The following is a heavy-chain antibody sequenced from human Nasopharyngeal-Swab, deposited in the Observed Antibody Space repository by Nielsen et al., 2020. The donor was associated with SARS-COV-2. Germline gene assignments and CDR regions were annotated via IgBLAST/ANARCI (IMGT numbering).Heavy chain of an antibody. D-gene: IGHD3-10*01. V-gene: IGHV4-34*01. J-gene: IGHJ5*02. CDR2: INHSGST. CDR3: ARARRPSSMVRHRLNWFDP. Sequence: SETLSLTCAVYGGSFSGYSWSWIRQPPGKGLEWIGEINHSGSTNYNPSLKSRVTISVDTSKNQFSLKLSSMSVADTAVYYCARARRPSSMVRHRLNWFDPWGQGTLVTVSS. CDR1: GGSFSGYS.